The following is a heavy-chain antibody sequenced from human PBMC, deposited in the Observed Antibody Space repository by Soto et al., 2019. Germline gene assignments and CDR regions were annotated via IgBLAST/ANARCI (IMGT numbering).Heavy chain of an antibody. CDR3: GRGSLY. CDR1: SNE. CDR2: IYSADNT. V-gene: IGHV3-66*01. J-gene: IGHJ4*01. Sequence: SNEMSWVRQAPGKGLECVSIIYSADNTFDLDSVKGRFIISRDNSKNAVYLQMNSLSADDTAGYYSGRGSLYWGQGTLVTASS.